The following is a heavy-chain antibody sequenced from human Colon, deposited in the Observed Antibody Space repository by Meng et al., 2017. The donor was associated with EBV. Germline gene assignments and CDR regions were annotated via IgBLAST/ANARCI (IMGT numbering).Heavy chain of an antibody. V-gene: IGHV1-18*01. D-gene: IGHD6-19*01. CDR1: GYTFTHHG. J-gene: IGHJ4*02. CDR2: ISCYNGDT. CDR3: ARDPSNTSGRYAYFDS. Sequence: QGQLLQSGGEGKKPGASVMVSCRASGYTFTHHGISWIRQAPGQGLEWLGWISCYNGDTIYAQKVQGRFTMTMDKSASTAYMDLRSLRSDDTAIYYCARDPSNTSGRYAYFDSWGQGTLVTVSS.